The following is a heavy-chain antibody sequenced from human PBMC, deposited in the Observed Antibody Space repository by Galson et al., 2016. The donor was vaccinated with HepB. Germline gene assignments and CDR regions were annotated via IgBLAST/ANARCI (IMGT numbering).Heavy chain of an antibody. V-gene: IGHV2-70*01. CDR3: ARLRGSNGLGFYYGMDV. CDR2: IDWDDDK. CDR1: GFSLSTSGMC. J-gene: IGHJ6*02. Sequence: PALVKPTQTLTLTCTFSGFSLSTSGMCVSWIRQPPGKALEWLALIDWDDDKYYSTSLKTRLTISKDTSKNQVGLTMTNMDPVDTDTYYCARLRGSNGLGFYYGMDVWGQGTTITVSS. D-gene: IGHD3-16*01.